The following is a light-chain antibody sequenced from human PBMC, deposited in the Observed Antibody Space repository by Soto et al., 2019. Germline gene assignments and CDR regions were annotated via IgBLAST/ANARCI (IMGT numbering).Light chain of an antibody. V-gene: IGKV1-39*01. CDR1: QSINKY. Sequence: DIQMTQSPSSLSASLGDRVTITCRASQSINKYINWYQQKPGKAPNLLINGASSFQGGVPSRFSGSGSGTDFTLTISNRRPEDCATYYCQQTYSTPCTFGPGTKVDIK. CDR3: QQTYSTPCT. J-gene: IGKJ3*01. CDR2: GAS.